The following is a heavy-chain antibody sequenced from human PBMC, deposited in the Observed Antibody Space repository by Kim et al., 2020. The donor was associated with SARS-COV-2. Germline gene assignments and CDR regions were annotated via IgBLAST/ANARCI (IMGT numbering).Heavy chain of an antibody. V-gene: IGHV1-18*01. D-gene: IGHD6-19*01. J-gene: IGHJ4*02. Sequence: AQKLQGRVTIATDTSTRTAYMELRSLRSDDTAVYYCARESSSGWHYYFDYWGQGTLVTVSS. CDR3: ARESSSGWHYYFDY.